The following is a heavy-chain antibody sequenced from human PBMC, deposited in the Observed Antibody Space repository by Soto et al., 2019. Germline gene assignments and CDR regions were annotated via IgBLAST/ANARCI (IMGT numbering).Heavy chain of an antibody. D-gene: IGHD6-13*01. J-gene: IGHJ5*02. CDR1: GFTFTSSG. CDR3: AAEGSSWYGNWFDP. CDR2: IVVGSGNT. Sequence: ASVKVSCKASGFTFTSSGMQWVRQARGQRLEWIGWIVVGSGNTNYAQKFQERVTITRDMSTSTAYMELSSLRSEDTAVYYCAAEGSSWYGNWFDPWG. V-gene: IGHV1-58*02.